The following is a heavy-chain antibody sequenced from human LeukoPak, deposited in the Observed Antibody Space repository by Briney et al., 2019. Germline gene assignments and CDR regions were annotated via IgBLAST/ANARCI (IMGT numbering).Heavy chain of an antibody. CDR2: VYYTGST. Sequence: SETLSLTCPVSGGSISNYYYWTWIRQPPGKGLEWIGYVYYTGSTNFNPSLKRRVTMSLDTSRNQFSLKLTCLTAADTAVYYCARGAMATTPFFDCWGQGTLVTVSS. CDR1: GGSISNYY. V-gene: IGHV4-59*01. CDR3: ARGAMATTPFFDC. D-gene: IGHD5-24*01. J-gene: IGHJ4*02.